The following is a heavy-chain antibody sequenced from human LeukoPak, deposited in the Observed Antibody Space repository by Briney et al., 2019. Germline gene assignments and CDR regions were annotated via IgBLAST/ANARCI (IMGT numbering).Heavy chain of an antibody. D-gene: IGHD3-22*01. V-gene: IGHV3-23*01. CDR2: ISGTGVTT. J-gene: IGHJ4*02. CDR3: ATHYDTSGYYYFDF. CDR1: GFTFSSCA. Sequence: PPGGSLRLSCAASGFTFSSCAMTWVRQAPGKWLEWVSTISGTGVTTFYADSVRGRFTISRDNSKNTLYLQMSSLRAEDTAVYYCATHYDTSGYYYFDFWGQGTLVTVSS.